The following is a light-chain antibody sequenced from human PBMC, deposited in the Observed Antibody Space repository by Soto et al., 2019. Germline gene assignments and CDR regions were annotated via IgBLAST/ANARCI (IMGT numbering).Light chain of an antibody. V-gene: IGLV2-14*01. CDR1: SSDVGSYNY. J-gene: IGLJ3*02. CDR3: SSYTISSTWV. CDR2: EVT. Sequence: QSVLTQPASVSGSPGQSIAISCTGTSSDVGSYNYVSWYQQHPGKAPKLIIYEVTNRPSGVSDRFSGSKSDNTASLTISGLQAEDEADYYCSSYTISSTWVFGGGTKLTVL.